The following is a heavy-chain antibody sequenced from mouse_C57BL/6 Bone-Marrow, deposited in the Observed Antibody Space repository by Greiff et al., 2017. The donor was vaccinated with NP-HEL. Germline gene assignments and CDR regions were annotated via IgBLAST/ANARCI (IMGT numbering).Heavy chain of an antibody. CDR1: GFTFSSYA. Sequence: EVQVLQSGAGLVKPGGSLKLSCAASGFTFSSYAMPWVRQTPGQRLEWVATISAGGSYTYYPDNVKGRFTFTGDNATHNPYLQLSHLTSEDTAMYYCAREEYYGSGYFDYWGQGTTLTVSA. D-gene: IGHD1-1*01. J-gene: IGHJ2*01. CDR2: ISAGGSYT. V-gene: IGHV5-4*01. CDR3: AREEYYGSGYFDY.